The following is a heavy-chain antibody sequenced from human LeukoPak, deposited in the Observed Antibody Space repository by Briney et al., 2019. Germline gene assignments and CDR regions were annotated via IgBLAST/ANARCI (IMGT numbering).Heavy chain of an antibody. J-gene: IGHJ4*02. CDR1: GFSFRDYE. CDR2: ISSSGSTI. CDR3: AREYSSSPRGYDY. V-gene: IGHV3-48*03. D-gene: IGHD6-13*01. Sequence: GGSLRLSCAASGFSFRDYEMNWVRQAPGKGLEWVSCISSSGSTIYYADSVKGRFTISRDNAKKSLCLHMNSLRAEDTAVYYCAREYSSSPRGYDYWGQGTLVTVSS.